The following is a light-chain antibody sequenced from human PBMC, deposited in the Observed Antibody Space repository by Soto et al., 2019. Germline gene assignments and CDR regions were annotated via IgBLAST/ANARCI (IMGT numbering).Light chain of an antibody. CDR3: QQYNNWPPWT. V-gene: IGKV3-15*01. CDR1: QSVSSN. J-gene: IGKJ1*01. Sequence: EIVRTQSPATLSVSPGERATLSCRASQSVSSNLAWYQQKPGQAPRLLIYGASTRATGIPARFSGSGSGTEFTITISSLQSEDVAVYYCQQYNNWPPWTFGQGTKVEIK. CDR2: GAS.